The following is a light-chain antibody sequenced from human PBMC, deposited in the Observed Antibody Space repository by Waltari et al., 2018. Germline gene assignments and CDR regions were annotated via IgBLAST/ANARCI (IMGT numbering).Light chain of an antibody. Sequence: SALTQPASVAASPGQSITITCTGSSSDVVGYYYVVWYQQHPGKAPKLIIFDVSDRPSGVSNRFSGSKSGNTASLTISGLQAEDEADYYCSSYIGSSTLELFGGGTSLTVL. CDR2: DVS. CDR1: SSDVVGYYY. V-gene: IGLV2-14*03. CDR3: SSYIGSSTLEL. J-gene: IGLJ2*01.